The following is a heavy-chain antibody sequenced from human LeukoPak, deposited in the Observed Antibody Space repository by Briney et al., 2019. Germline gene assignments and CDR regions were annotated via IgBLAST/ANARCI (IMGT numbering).Heavy chain of an antibody. CDR2: INPSGGST. J-gene: IGHJ4*02. CDR3: AMGSGWYFFDY. Sequence: ASVKVSCKASGYTFTSYYMHWVRQAPGQGLEWMGIINPSGGSTSYAQKFQGRVTMTRDTSTSTVYMELSSLRSDDTAVYYCAMGSGWYFFDYWGQGTLVTVSS. D-gene: IGHD6-19*01. CDR1: GYTFTSYY. V-gene: IGHV1-46*01.